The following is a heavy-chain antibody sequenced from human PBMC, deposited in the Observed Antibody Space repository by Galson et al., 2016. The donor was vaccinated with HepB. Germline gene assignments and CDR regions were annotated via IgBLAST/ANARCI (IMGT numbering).Heavy chain of an antibody. V-gene: IGHV1-18*01. CDR2: ISGYDDRT. Sequence: SVKVSCKASTNDFSTYGISWVRQAPGQGLEWMGWISGYDDRTYYTQKFQGRVAMTTDAATSTAYMELRSLRSEDTAVYYCARDGGGALERGDHDGYLDLWGRGTLVTVSS. J-gene: IGHJ2*01. D-gene: IGHD2-15*01. CDR1: TNDFSTYG. CDR3: ARDGGGALERGDHDGYLDL.